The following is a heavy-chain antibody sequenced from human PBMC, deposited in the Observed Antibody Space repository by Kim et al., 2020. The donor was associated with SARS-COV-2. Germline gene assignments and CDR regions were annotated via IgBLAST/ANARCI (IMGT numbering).Heavy chain of an antibody. J-gene: IGHJ2*01. CDR1: GGSFSGYY. CDR2: INHSGST. V-gene: IGHV4-34*01. D-gene: IGHD3-10*01. Sequence: SETLSLTCAVYGGSFSGYYWSWIRQPPGKGLEWIGEINHSGSTNYNPSLKSRVTISVDTSKNQFSLKLSSVTAADTAVYYCARSHYYGRRPRYFDLWGRGTLVTVSS. CDR3: ARSHYYGRRPRYFDL.